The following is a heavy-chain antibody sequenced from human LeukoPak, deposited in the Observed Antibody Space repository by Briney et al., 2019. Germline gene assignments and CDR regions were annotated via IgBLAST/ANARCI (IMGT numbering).Heavy chain of an antibody. Sequence: SETLSLTCTVSGGSIRSYYWSWIRQPPGRGLEWIGYIYFSGSTSYNPSLKSRVTISVDRSKNQFSLKLSSVAAADTAVYYCARSYDTNFDYWGQGTLVTVSS. J-gene: IGHJ4*02. CDR1: GGSIRSYY. D-gene: IGHD3-3*01. CDR3: ARSYDTNFDY. CDR2: IYFSGST. V-gene: IGHV4-59*01.